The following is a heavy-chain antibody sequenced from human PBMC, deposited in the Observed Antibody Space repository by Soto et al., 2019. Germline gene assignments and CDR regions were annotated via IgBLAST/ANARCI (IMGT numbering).Heavy chain of an antibody. CDR3: ARPAQLEYPAPFDS. CDR1: GGSIRGGPYY. J-gene: IGHJ4*02. Sequence: QVQLQESGPGLVKPSQTLSLTCTVSGGSIRGGPYYWSWIRQHPGRGLEGIGYIYSSGSPYYNPSLNRRLAISLDTSKTPFSLKMNSVTAADTPIYYCARPAQLEYPAPFDSWGQGTLVTVSS. CDR2: IYSSGSP. D-gene: IGHD1-1*01. V-gene: IGHV4-31*03.